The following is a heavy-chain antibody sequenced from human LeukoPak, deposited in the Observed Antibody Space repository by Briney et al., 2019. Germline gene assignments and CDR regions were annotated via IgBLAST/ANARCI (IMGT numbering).Heavy chain of an antibody. CDR1: GGSISSYY. CDR2: IYYSGST. CDR3: ARVIMYYYDSSGQGAFDI. V-gene: IGHV4-59*01. J-gene: IGHJ3*02. D-gene: IGHD3-22*01. Sequence: NPSETLSLTCTVSGGSISSYYWSWIRQPPGKGLEWIGYIYYSGSTNYNPSLKSRVTISVDTSKNQFSLKLSSVTAADTAVYYCARVIMYYYDSSGQGAFDIWGQGTMVTVSS.